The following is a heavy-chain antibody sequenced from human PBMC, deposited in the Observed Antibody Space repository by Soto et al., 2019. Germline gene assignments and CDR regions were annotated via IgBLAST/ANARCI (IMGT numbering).Heavy chain of an antibody. D-gene: IGHD3-10*01. CDR2: INYSGNT. CDR3: ARYTYYSSKTYPPFRF. J-gene: IGHJ4*02. Sequence: XETLSIPCPGAGSPIRNRYYFWDWVPEPPRKGLEWIVSINYSGNTYYNPSSKSPVTISVDTSKNQLTLRLNSVTAADTAVYYCARYTYYSSKTYPPFRFWGQGTLVTVSS. CDR1: GSPIRNRYYF. V-gene: IGHV4-39*01.